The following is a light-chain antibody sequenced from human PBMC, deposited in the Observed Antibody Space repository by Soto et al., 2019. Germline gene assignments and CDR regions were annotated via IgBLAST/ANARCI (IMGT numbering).Light chain of an antibody. V-gene: IGLV2-14*01. J-gene: IGLJ1*01. CDR3: SSYTSSSTPIYV. CDR1: SSNVVGYNY. Sequence: QSVLTQPASVSGSPGQSITISCTGTSSNVVGYNYVSWYQQHPGKAPKLMIYDVSNRPSGVSNRFSGSKSGNTASLTISGLQAEDEADYYCSSYTSSSTPIYVFGNGTKVTVL. CDR2: DVS.